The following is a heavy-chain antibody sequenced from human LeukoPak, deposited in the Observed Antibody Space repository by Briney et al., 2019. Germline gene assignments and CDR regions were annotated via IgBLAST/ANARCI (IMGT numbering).Heavy chain of an antibody. D-gene: IGHD3-22*01. Sequence: SETLSLTCTVSGGSISSRYWSWIRQPPGKGLEWIGYIYYSGSTNYNPSLKSRVTISVDTSKNQFSLKLSSVTAADTAVYYCARVKVYYDSSGYRYYFDYWGQGTLVTVSS. CDR2: IYYSGST. V-gene: IGHV4-59*11. J-gene: IGHJ4*02. CDR1: GGSISSRY. CDR3: ARVKVYYDSSGYRYYFDY.